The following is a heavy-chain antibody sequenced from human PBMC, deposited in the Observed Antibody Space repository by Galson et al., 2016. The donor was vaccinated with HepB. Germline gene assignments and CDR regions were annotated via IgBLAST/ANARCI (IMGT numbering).Heavy chain of an antibody. Sequence: VKVSCKASGYTFTNYGISWVRQAPGQGLEWMGWISVYKGDRNTNYAQKFKGRVTMTIDASTSTAYMELRSLRSDDTAVYYCARDSRRDYFSGSSAFDYWGQGTLVTVSS. V-gene: IGHV1-18*04. D-gene: IGHD3-10*01. CDR1: GYTFTNYG. J-gene: IGHJ4*02. CDR3: ARDSRRDYFSGSSAFDY. CDR2: ISVYKGDRNT.